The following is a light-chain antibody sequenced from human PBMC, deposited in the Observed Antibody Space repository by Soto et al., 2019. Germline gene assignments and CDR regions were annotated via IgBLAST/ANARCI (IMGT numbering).Light chain of an antibody. Sequence: EIVLTQSPGTPSLFPGERATFSCRASQSVSSTYLAWYQQKPGQAPRLLIYGASRRATGIPDRFSGSGSGTDFTLTISRLEPEDSAVYYCQQYGSSPRTFGQGTKVEI. J-gene: IGKJ1*01. V-gene: IGKV3-20*01. CDR2: GAS. CDR1: QSVSSTY. CDR3: QQYGSSPRT.